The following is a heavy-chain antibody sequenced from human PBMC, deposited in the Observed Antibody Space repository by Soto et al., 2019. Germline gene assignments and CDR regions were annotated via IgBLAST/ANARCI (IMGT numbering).Heavy chain of an antibody. V-gene: IGHV3-33*01. CDR2: IWYDGSNK. D-gene: IGHD6-19*01. CDR3: AREITYSSGWYFLDY. J-gene: IGHJ4*02. CDR1: GFTFSSYG. Sequence: GGSLRLSCAASGFTFSSYGMHWVRQAPGKGLEWVAVIWYDGSNKYYADSVKGRFTISRDNSKDTLYLQMNSLRAKDTAVYYCAREITYSSGWYFLDYWGQGTLVTVSS.